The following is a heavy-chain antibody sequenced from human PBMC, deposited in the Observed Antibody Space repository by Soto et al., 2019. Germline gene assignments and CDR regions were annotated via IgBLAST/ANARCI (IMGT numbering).Heavy chain of an antibody. D-gene: IGHD3-10*01. Sequence: PSETLSLTCTVSGGSISSGGYYWSWIRQHPGKGLEWIGYIYYSGSTYYNPSLKSRVTKSVDTSKNKFSLKLSSVTAADTAVYYCARVPPGASWFDPWGQGTLVTVS. V-gene: IGHV4-31*03. CDR1: GGSISSGGYY. CDR2: IYYSGST. J-gene: IGHJ5*02. CDR3: ARVPPGASWFDP.